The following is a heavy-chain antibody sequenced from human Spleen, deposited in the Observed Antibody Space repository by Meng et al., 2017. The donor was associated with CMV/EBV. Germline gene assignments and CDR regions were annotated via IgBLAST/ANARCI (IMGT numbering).Heavy chain of an antibody. CDR2: ISYDGSNK. V-gene: IGHV3-30-3*01. J-gene: IGHJ4*02. CDR1: DFAFGSYA. D-gene: IGHD6-13*01. CDR3: ARDSSSYDKAFDY. Sequence: GGSLRLSCADSDFAFGSYAMSWVRQAPGKGLEWVAVISYDGSNKYYADSVKGRFTISRDNSKNTLYLQMNSLRAEDTAVYYCARDSSSYDKAFDYWGQGTLVTVSS.